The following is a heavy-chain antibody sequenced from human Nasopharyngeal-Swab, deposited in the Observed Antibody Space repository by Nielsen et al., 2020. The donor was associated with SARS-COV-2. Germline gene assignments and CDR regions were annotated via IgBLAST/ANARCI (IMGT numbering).Heavy chain of an antibody. D-gene: IGHD3-22*01. V-gene: IGHV1-69*13. CDR3: ARGGYYDSSGYFLLGY. J-gene: IGHJ4*02. CDR2: IIPIFGTA. Sequence: SVKVSCKASGGTFSSYAISWVRQAPGQGLEWMGGIIPIFGTANYAQKFQGRVTITADGSTSTAYMELSSLRSEDTAVYYCARGGYYDSSGYFLLGYWGQGTLVTVSS. CDR1: GGTFSSYA.